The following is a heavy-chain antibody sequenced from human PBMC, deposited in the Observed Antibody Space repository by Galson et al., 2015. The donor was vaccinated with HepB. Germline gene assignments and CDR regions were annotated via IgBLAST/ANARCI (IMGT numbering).Heavy chain of an antibody. D-gene: IGHD6-13*01. J-gene: IGHJ3*02. CDR2: ISYDGSNK. Sequence: SLRLSCAASGFTFSSYAMHWVRQAPGKGLEWVAVISYDGSNKYYADSVKGRFTISRDNSKNTLYLQMNSLRAEDTAVYYCARGRAAAGWDDAFDIWGQGTMVTVSP. CDR1: GFTFSSYA. V-gene: IGHV3-30*04. CDR3: ARGRAAAGWDDAFDI.